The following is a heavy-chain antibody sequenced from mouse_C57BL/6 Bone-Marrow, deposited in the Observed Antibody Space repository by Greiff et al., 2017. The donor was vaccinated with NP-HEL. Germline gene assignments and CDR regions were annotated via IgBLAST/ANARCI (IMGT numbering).Heavy chain of an antibody. CDR3: ARSGTAQATCAY. Sequence: VQLQQSGPELVKPGASVKISCKASGYTFTDYYMNWVKQSHGKSLEWIGDINPNNGGTSYNQKFKGKATLTVDKSSSTAYMELRSLTSEDAAVYYCARSGTAQATCAYWGQGTLVTVSA. J-gene: IGHJ3*01. CDR1: GYTFTDYY. CDR2: INPNNGGT. V-gene: IGHV1-26*01. D-gene: IGHD3-2*02.